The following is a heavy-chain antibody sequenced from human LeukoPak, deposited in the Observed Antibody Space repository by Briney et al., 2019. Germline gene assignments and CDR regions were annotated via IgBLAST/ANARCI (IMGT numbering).Heavy chain of an antibody. J-gene: IGHJ4*02. CDR2: ISGSGGST. CDR3: AKCTSVWRSYSDY. CDR1: GFTFSSYA. V-gene: IGHV3-23*01. Sequence: GGSLRLSCAASGFTFSSYAMSWVRQAPGKGLEWVSAISGSGGSTYYADSVKGRFPISRDNSKNTLYLQMNSLRAEDTAVYYCAKCTSVWRSYSDYWGQGTLVTVSS. D-gene: IGHD1-1*01.